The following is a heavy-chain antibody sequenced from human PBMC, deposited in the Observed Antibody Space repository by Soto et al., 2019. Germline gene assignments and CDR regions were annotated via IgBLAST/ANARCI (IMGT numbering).Heavy chain of an antibody. J-gene: IGHJ5*01. CDR3: ARDSKWLIINGNWFDS. Sequence: QVQLVQSGAEVKKPGASVKVSCKFSGYSFINYGMTWVRQAPGQGLEWMGWISGSNGATNYAQRFQGRVTLTTDTSTNTAYMELRSLRLDDTAVYYCARDSKWLIINGNWFDSWGQGTRSPSPQ. V-gene: IGHV1-18*04. CDR2: ISGSNGAT. CDR1: GYSFINYG. D-gene: IGHD5-12*01.